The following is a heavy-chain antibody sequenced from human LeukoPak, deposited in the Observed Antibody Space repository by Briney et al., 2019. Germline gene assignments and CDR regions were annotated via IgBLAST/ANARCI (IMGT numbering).Heavy chain of an antibody. J-gene: IGHJ4*02. V-gene: IGHV3-48*01. CDR1: GFTFSTYS. Sequence: GGSLRLSCAASGFTFSTYSMKWVRQAPGKGLEWVSYISDSSAMYYADSVRGRFTISRENDRNSLFLQMNSLRAEDTAVYYCARDGGYSGYDADCWGQGTLVTVSS. CDR3: ARDGGYSGYDADC. D-gene: IGHD5-12*01. CDR2: ISDSSAM.